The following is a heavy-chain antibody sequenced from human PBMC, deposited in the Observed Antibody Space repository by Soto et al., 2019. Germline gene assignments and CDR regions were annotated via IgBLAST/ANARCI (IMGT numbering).Heavy chain of an antibody. CDR2: IYPGDSHA. J-gene: IGHJ3*01. V-gene: IGHV5-51*01. CDR3: ARPYSGGPNDPFDV. D-gene: IGHD1-26*01. Sequence: PGESLKVSCKGSGYKFTNYWIGWLRQLPGKGLEWMGIIYPGDSHAIYSPSFQGQVTMSADKSISTAYLQWSSLKASDTAMYYCARPYSGGPNDPFDVWGQGTMVTISS. CDR1: GYKFTNYW.